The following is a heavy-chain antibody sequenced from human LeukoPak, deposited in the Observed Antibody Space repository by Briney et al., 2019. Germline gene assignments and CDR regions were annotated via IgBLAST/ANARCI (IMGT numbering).Heavy chain of an antibody. CDR3: ARAPPPNDY. Sequence: GGSLRLSCAASGFIFSSYAMNWVRQAPGKGLEWVSGISGSGGSTYYADSVKGRFTISRDNSKNTLYLQMNSLRAEDTAVYYCARAPPPNDYWGQGTLVTVSS. J-gene: IGHJ4*02. V-gene: IGHV3-23*01. CDR2: ISGSGGST. CDR1: GFIFSSYA.